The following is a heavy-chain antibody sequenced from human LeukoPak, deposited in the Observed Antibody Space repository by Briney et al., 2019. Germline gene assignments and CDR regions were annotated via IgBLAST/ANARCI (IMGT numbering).Heavy chain of an antibody. Sequence: SSETLSLTCTVSGGSISSGSYFWTWIRQPAGKGLEWIGRINTSGSTNYNPSLKNRVTISVDTSKNQFSLKLSSVTAADTAVLYCAREGYTSSWYSGYYYFDYWGQGTLVTVSS. CDR3: AREGYTSSWYSGYYYFDY. CDR1: GGSISSGSYF. D-gene: IGHD6-13*01. CDR2: INTSGST. V-gene: IGHV4-61*02. J-gene: IGHJ4*02.